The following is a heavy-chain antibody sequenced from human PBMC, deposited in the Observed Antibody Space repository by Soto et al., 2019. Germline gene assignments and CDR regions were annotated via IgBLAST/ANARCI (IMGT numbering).Heavy chain of an antibody. CDR1: GGSISSGGYY. V-gene: IGHV4-31*03. D-gene: IGHD6-6*01. J-gene: IGHJ6*02. Sequence: SETLSLTCTVSGGSISSGGYYWSWIRQHPGKVLEWIGYIYYSGSTYYNPSLKSRVTISVDTSKNQFSLKLSSVTAADTAVYYCARDRGGIAARGPHKNYYYYGMDVRGQGTTLTVSS. CDR3: ARDRGGIAARGPHKNYYYYGMDV. CDR2: IYYSGST.